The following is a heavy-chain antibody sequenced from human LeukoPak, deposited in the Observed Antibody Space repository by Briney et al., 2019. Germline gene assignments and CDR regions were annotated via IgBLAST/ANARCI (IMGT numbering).Heavy chain of an antibody. V-gene: IGHV3-23*01. J-gene: IGHJ4*02. D-gene: IGHD2-2*02. CDR1: GFTFSSYA. Sequence: GGSLRLSCAASGFTFSSYAMSWVRQAPGKGLEWVSAISGSGGSTYYADSAKGRFTISRDNSKNTLYLQMNSLRAEDTAVYYCAKDCSSTSCYTGGWGQGTLVTVSS. CDR3: AKDCSSTSCYTGG. CDR2: ISGSGGST.